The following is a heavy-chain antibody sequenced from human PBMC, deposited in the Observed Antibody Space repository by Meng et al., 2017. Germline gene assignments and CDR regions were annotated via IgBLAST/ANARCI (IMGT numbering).Heavy chain of an antibody. D-gene: IGHD2-21*02. CDR3: ARDLGAGVVTAINY. J-gene: IGHJ4*02. CDR2: INAGNGNT. V-gene: IGHV1-3*01. Sequence: QVQLVQPGAEGKKPGASVKVSCKASGYTFTSYAMHWVRQAPGQRLEWMGWINAGNGNTKYSQKFQGRVTITRDTSASTAYMELSSLRSEDTAVYYCARDLGAGVVTAINYWGQGTLVTVSS. CDR1: GYTFTSYA.